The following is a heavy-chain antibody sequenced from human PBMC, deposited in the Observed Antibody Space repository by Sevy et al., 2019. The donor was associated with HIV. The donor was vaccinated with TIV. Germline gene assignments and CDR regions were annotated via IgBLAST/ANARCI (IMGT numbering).Heavy chain of an antibody. CDR2: IYSGKST. D-gene: IGHD6-19*01. Sequence: WGSLRLSCEASGFSVSSNYMAWVRQAPGKGLEWVSVIYSGKSTDYRDSVNGRFTISRDSSKNTLYLQMDSLRAEDTAVYDCARVQSHTGWFDYWGQGSLVTVSS. J-gene: IGHJ4*02. CDR3: ARVQSHTGWFDY. CDR1: GFSVSSNY. V-gene: IGHV3-53*01.